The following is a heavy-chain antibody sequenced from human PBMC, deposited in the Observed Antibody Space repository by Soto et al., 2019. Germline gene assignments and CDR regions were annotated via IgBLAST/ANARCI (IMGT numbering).Heavy chain of an antibody. J-gene: IGHJ5*02. CDR1: GGSTDSGSYF. D-gene: IGHD3-10*01. CDR2: IYSSGNT. Sequence: TLSLTCTVYGGSTDSGSYFWSWIRQHPQKGLEWSGYIYSSGNTYYNTFFSSRVSISPDTSRNQFSLKLHSVTAADTAVYYCARGVTSTGWFDPWGQGFLVTVSS. CDR3: ARGVTSTGWFDP. V-gene: IGHV4-31*03.